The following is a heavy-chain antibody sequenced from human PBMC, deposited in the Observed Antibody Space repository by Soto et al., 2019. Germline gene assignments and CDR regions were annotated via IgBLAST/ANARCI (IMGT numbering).Heavy chain of an antibody. CDR1: GGSISSGGYS. Sequence: SETLSLTCAVSGGSISSGGYSWSWIRQPPGKGLEWIGYIYHSGSTYYNPSLKSRVTISVDRSKNQFSLKLSSVTTADTAVYYCARGHTVTTSDFDYWGQGTLVTVSS. D-gene: IGHD4-17*01. CDR3: ARGHTVTTSDFDY. CDR2: IYHSGST. V-gene: IGHV4-30-2*01. J-gene: IGHJ4*02.